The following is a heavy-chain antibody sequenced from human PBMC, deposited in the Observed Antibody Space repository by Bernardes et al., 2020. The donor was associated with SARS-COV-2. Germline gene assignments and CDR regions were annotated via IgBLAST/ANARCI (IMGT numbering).Heavy chain of an antibody. V-gene: IGHV4-4*08. CDR1: GFDFSDYW. CDR3: ARDRGGWIFDY. CDR2: ISYSGST. Sequence: GSLRLSCAGSGFDFSDYWMTWIRQPPGKGLEWIGSISYSGSTNYNPSLKSRVTISVDTSKQQFSLKLSSVTAADTAVYYCARDRGGWIFDYWGQGTLVTVSS. D-gene: IGHD6-19*01. J-gene: IGHJ4*02.